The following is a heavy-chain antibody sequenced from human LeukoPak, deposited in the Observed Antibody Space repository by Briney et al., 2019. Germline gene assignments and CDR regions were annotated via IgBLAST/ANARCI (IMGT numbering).Heavy chain of an antibody. D-gene: IGHD3-22*01. CDR1: GFIVSSNY. V-gene: IGHV3-53*01. CDR3: AREVRGYYFDY. CDR2: ISGGGNT. J-gene: IGHJ4*02. Sequence: PGGSLRLSCAASGFIVSSNYMSWVRQAPGKGLEWVSVISGGGNTYYADSVKGRFTISRDNSKNTVFLQMNSLRAEDTAVYYCAREVRGYYFDYWGQGTLVTVSS.